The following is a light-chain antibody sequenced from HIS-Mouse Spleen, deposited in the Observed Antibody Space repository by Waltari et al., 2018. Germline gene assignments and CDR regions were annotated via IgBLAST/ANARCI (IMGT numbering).Light chain of an antibody. V-gene: IGKV1-9*01. CDR2: DAS. J-gene: IGKJ1*01. Sequence: DIQLTQSPSFLAASVGDRVTITCRASQGISSYLAWYQQKAGKAPKLLIYDASTLQSGVPSRFSGSGPGTAFALTISSLQPDDFATYYCQQLNSYPPTFGRGTRVGIK. CDR1: QGISSY. CDR3: QQLNSYPPT.